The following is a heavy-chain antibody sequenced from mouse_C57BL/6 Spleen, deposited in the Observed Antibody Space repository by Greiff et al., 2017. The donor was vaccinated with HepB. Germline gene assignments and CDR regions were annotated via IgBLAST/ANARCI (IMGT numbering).Heavy chain of an antibody. CDR2: INPNYGTT. CDR1: GYSFTDYN. D-gene: IGHD1-1*01. Sequence: VQLKQSGPELVKPGASVKISCKASGYSFTDYNMNWVKQSNGKRLEWIGVINPNYGTTSYNQKFKGKATLTVDQSSSTAYMQLNSLTSEDSAVYYCAKTHYYGSSYGYFDVWGTGTTVTVSS. V-gene: IGHV1-39*01. CDR3: AKTHYYGSSYGYFDV. J-gene: IGHJ1*03.